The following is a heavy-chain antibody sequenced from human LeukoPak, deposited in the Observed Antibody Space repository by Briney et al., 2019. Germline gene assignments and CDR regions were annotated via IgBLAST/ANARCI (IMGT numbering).Heavy chain of an antibody. J-gene: IGHJ4*02. V-gene: IGHV3-23*01. CDR2: IGGSGDTT. CDR1: GFTFSSYA. CDR3: AKRALGSFYYFDY. Sequence: HLGGSLRLSCAASGFTFSSYAMSWVRQAPGKGLEWVSAIGGSGDTTYYADSVKGRVTISRDNSKNTLYLQMNSLRDEDTALYYCAKRALGSFYYFDYWGQGALVSVSS.